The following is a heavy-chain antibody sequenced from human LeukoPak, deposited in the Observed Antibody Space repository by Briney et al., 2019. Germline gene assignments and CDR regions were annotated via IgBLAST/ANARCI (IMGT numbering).Heavy chain of an antibody. CDR3: AELGITMIGGV. D-gene: IGHD3-10*02. CDR2: ISNSGTII. V-gene: IGHV3-11*04. J-gene: IGHJ6*04. CDR1: GFTFSDYY. Sequence: GSLRLSCAASGFTFSDYYMSWIRQAPGKGLEWVSYISNSGTIISYADSVKGRFTISRDNAKNSLYLQMNSLRAEDTAVYYCAELGITMIGGVWGKGTTVTISS.